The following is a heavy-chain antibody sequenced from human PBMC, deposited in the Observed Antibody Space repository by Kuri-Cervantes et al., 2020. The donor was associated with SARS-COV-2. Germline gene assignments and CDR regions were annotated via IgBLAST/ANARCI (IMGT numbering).Heavy chain of an antibody. CDR3: ARVRMVGSSSVPYYFDY. V-gene: IGHV3-21*01. Sequence: GESLKISCAASGFTFSSYSMNWVRQAPGKGLEWVSSISSSSSYIYYADSVKGRFTISRDNAKNSLYLQMNSLRAEDTVVYYCARVRMVGSSSVPYYFDYWGQGTLVTVSS. CDR1: GFTFSSYS. CDR2: ISSSSSYI. D-gene: IGHD6-6*01. J-gene: IGHJ4*02.